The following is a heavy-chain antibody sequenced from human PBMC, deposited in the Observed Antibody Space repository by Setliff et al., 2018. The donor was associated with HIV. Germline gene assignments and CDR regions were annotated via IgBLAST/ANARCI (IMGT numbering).Heavy chain of an antibody. V-gene: IGHV3-21*01. CDR1: GFTFTSHS. D-gene: IGHD2-15*01. CDR3: VKKSPYCNIGRCPPDAFDN. J-gene: IGHJ3*02. Sequence: GESLKISCVTSGFTFTSHSMNWVRLRPGKGLEWVASISGSGTYTHYADSVRGRFTVSRDNSKNTLYLQINSLRAEDTALYYCVKKSPYCNIGRCPPDAFDNWGQGTMVTVSS. CDR2: ISGSGTYT.